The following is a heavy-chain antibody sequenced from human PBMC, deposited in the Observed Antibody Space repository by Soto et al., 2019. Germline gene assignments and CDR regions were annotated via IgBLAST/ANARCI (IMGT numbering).Heavy chain of an antibody. V-gene: IGHV1-69*01. CDR3: AHDLWSGYYTSY. Sequence: KVSCKASGGTFSSYAISWVRQAPGQGLEWMGGIIPIFGTANYAQKFQGRVTITADESTSTAYMELSSLRSEDTAVYYCAHDLWSGYYTSYWGQGTLVTVSS. CDR1: GGTFSSYA. D-gene: IGHD3-3*01. J-gene: IGHJ4*02. CDR2: IIPIFGTA.